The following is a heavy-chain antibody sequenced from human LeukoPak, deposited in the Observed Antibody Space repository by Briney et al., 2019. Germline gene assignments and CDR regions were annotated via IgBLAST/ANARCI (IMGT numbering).Heavy chain of an antibody. CDR1: GGSFSGYY. CDR3: ARVVEGSDSSGYYLPY. D-gene: IGHD3-22*01. V-gene: IGHV4-34*01. Sequence: SETLSLTCAVYGGSFSGYYWNWIRQPSGKGLEWVGEINHSGSTNYSPSLKSRVTMSVDTSKNQFSLKLSSVTAADTAVYYCARVVEGSDSSGYYLPYWGQGTLVTVSS. J-gene: IGHJ4*02. CDR2: INHSGST.